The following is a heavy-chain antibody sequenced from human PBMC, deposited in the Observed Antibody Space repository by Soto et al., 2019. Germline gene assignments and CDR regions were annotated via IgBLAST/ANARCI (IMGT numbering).Heavy chain of an antibody. CDR3: ARVISDSGVYDMDV. J-gene: IGHJ6*02. V-gene: IGHV1-18*01. CDR2: ISAKNANT. D-gene: IGHD4-17*01. CDR1: GYTFLSYG. Sequence: ASVKVSCKAPGYTFLSYGISWVRQAPGQGLEWMGWISAKNANTKYAQKFQGRVTMTTDTSTNTAYIELRSLRSDDTAVHYCARVISDSGVYDMDVWGQGTTVTVS.